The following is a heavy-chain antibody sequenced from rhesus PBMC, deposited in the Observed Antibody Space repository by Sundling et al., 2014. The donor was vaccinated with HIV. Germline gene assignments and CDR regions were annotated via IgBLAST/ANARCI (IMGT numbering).Heavy chain of an antibody. Sequence: EVQLVESGGGLVQPGGSLRLSCAASGFTFSSYDMTWVRQALGKGLEWVSSISNTAKTIYYADSVKDRFTISRDNSKNMLYLQMNNLKLEDTAVYYCARGGSYFDYWGQGVLVTVSS. CDR2: ISNTAKTI. D-gene: IGHD5-42*01. V-gene: IGHV3S4*01. CDR1: GFTFSSYD. CDR3: ARGGSYFDY. J-gene: IGHJ4*01.